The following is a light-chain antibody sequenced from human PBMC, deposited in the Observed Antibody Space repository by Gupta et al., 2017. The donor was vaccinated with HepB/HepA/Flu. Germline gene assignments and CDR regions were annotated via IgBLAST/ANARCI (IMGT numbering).Light chain of an antibody. Sequence: QSALTQPASVSGSPGQSITISCTGTSSDVGNYNFVSWFQQYPGKAPKLMICEVTKRPSGVSSRFSGSKSGNTASLTISGLQAEDEADYYCCSDAGSGTVIFGGGTKLTVL. CDR2: EVT. CDR3: CSDAGSGTVI. CDR1: SSDVGNYNF. J-gene: IGLJ2*01. V-gene: IGLV2-23*02.